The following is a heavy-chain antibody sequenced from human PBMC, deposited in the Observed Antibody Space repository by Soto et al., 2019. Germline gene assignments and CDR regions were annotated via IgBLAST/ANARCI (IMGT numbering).Heavy chain of an antibody. CDR3: ARRGSVCSTSCFYYFDY. J-gene: IGHJ4*02. CDR2: INHSGST. V-gene: IGHV4-34*01. Sequence: QVQLQQWGAGLLKPSETLSLTCAVYGGSFSGYYWSWIRQPPGKGLEWIGEINHSGSTNYNPSLKSRVTISVDTSKNQFSLKLSSVTAADTAVYYCARRGSVCSTSCFYYFDYWGQGTLVTVSS. D-gene: IGHD2-2*01. CDR1: GGSFSGYY.